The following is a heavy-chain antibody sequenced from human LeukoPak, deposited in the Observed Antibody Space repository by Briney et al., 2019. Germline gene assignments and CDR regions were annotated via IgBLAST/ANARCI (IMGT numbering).Heavy chain of an antibody. CDR2: IDYIGGT. CDR1: GCSISSSSYN. J-gene: IGHJ5*02. D-gene: IGHD6-13*01. Sequence: PSETLSLTCTVSGCSISSSSYNWAWIRQPPGKGLEWIGNIDYIGGTYYNPSLKSRVTISVDTSKDQFSLKLSSLTAADTGVYYCARPPGIAAAWLDPWGQGTLVTVSS. CDR3: ARPPGIAAAWLDP. V-gene: IGHV4-39*01.